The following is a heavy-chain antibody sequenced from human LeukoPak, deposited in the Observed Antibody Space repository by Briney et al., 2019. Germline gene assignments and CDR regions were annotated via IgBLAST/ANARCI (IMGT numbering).Heavy chain of an antibody. J-gene: IGHJ4*02. Sequence: GGPLRLSCAASGFTFSSYSMNWVRQAPGKGLEWVSSISSSSSYIYYADSVKGRFTISRDNAKNSLYLQMNSLRAEDTAVYYCASPFVCVDTAMDAGCYFDYWGQGTLVTVSS. CDR3: ASPFVCVDTAMDAGCYFDY. V-gene: IGHV3-21*01. D-gene: IGHD5-18*01. CDR1: GFTFSSYS. CDR2: ISSSSSYI.